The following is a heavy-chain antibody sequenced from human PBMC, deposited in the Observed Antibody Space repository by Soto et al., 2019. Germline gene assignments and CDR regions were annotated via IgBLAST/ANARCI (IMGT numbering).Heavy chain of an antibody. CDR3: AREGRNLRMGNYYMDV. D-gene: IGHD4-17*01. Sequence: ASVKVSCKASGYTFTSYGISWVRQAPGQGLEWMGWISAYNGNTNYAQKLQGRVTMTTDTSTSTAYMELRSLRSDDTAVYYCAREGRNLRMGNYYMDVWGKGTTVTVAS. V-gene: IGHV1-18*01. CDR1: GYTFTSYG. CDR2: ISAYNGNT. J-gene: IGHJ6*03.